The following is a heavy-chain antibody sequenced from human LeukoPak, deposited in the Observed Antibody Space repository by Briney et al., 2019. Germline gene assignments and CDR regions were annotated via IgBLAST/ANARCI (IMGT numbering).Heavy chain of an antibody. D-gene: IGHD3-10*01. J-gene: IGHJ6*02. CDR3: ARDGAYYYGSGSQRDYYYYGMDV. Sequence: GGSLRLSCVASGFTFSSYAMHWVRQAPGKGLEWVAVISYDGSNKYYADSVKGRFAISRDNSKNTLYLQMNSLRAEDTAVYYCARDGAYYYGSGSQRDYYYYGMDVWGQGTTVTVSS. CDR1: GFTFSSYA. V-gene: IGHV3-30*09. CDR2: ISYDGSNK.